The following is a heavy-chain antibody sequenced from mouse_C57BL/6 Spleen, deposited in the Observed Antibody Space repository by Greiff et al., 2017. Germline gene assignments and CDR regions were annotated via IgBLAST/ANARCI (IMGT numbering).Heavy chain of an antibody. J-gene: IGHJ4*01. CDR2: ISSGSSTI. CDR3: ARWGLIDGYAMDY. Sequence: EVKLLESGGGLVKPGGSLKLSCAASGFTFSDYGMHWVRQAPEKGLEWVAYISSGSSTIYYADTVKGRFTSSRDNAKNTLFLQMTSLSSEDTAMYYCARWGLIDGYAMDYWGQGTSVTVSA. V-gene: IGHV5-17*01. D-gene: IGHD6-5*01. CDR1: GFTFSDYG.